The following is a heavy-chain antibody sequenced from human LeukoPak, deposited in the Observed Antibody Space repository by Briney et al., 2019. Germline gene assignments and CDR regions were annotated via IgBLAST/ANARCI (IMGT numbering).Heavy chain of an antibody. CDR3: ARGGEYYDFWSGWRYSYYFDY. CDR2: IYYSGST. J-gene: IGHJ4*02. Sequence: SETLSLTCTVSGGSISSYYWSWIRQPPGKGLEWMGYIYYSGSTKYNPSLKSRVTISVDTSKNQFSLKLSSVTAADTAVYYCARGGEYYDFWSGWRYSYYFDYWGQGTLVTVSS. CDR1: GGSISSYY. D-gene: IGHD3-3*01. V-gene: IGHV4-59*01.